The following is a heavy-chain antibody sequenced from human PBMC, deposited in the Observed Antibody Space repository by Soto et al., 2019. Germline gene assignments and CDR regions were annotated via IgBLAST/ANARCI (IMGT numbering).Heavy chain of an antibody. D-gene: IGHD5-12*01. CDR1: GGSISSCY. CDR3: ARVPVAGDLDWFDP. Sequence: SETLSLTCTVSGGSISSCYWSWIRQPAGKGLEWIGRIYTSGSTNYNPSLKSRVTMSVDTSKNQFSLKLSSVTAADTAVYYCARVPVAGDLDWFDPWGQGTLVTVSS. V-gene: IGHV4-4*07. CDR2: IYTSGST. J-gene: IGHJ5*02.